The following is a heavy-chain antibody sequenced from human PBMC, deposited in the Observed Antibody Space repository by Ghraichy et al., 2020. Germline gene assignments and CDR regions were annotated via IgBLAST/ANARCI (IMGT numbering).Heavy chain of an antibody. CDR2: TRNRANSYTT. D-gene: IGHD3-16*01. J-gene: IGHJ6*04. CDR3: VRVLTTTWGKTLDV. CDR1: GFIFSDHY. V-gene: IGHV3-72*01. Sequence: GGSLRLSCAASGFIFSDHYMDWVRQAPGEGLEWVGRTRNRANSYTTDYAASVKGRFTISRDDSKNSLYLQMNSLKTEDTAVYYCVRVLTTTWGKTLDVGGKGTTVTVSS.